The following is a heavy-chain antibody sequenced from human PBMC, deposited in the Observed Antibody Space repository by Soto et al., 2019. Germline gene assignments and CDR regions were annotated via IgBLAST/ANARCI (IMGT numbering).Heavy chain of an antibody. V-gene: IGHV1-18*01. J-gene: IGHJ6*02. D-gene: IGHD2-21*02. CDR2: SSGYNDNT. CDR3: ATAYCGCDCFNQVYYYYGMEV. Sequence: QVQLVQSGAEVKKPGASVKVSCKASGYTFTSYGISWVRQAPGQVLAWMGWSSGYNDNTNYAQKFQGRFTMTTDKSPSTAYMELRSLRSDDTAVSYCATAYCGCDCFNQVYYYYGMEVWGQGTTVTVAS. CDR1: GYTFTSYG.